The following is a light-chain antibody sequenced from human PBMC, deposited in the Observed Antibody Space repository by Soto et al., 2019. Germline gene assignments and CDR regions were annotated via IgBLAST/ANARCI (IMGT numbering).Light chain of an antibody. CDR2: KAS. V-gene: IGKV1-5*03. Sequence: IQMTQSPSTLSASVGDRVTITCRASQSISTWLAWYRLKPGKAPNLLIYKASSLQSGVPSTFGGRRSGTEFNLTISSLQPDDFATYYCHQYGSYSPWTFGQGTNVEIK. J-gene: IGKJ1*01. CDR1: QSISTW. CDR3: HQYGSYSPWT.